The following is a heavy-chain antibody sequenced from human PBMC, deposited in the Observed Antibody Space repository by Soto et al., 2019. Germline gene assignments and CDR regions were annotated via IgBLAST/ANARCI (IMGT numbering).Heavy chain of an antibody. Sequence: CGAAKVSLSHYYMNWIRQAPGKGLEWISYISSSGRTIYYADSAKGRFTISRDNAKNSLYLQLNSLRAEDTAVYYCARNSEHFYPCGQGVLVTVSS. CDR2: ISSSGRTI. V-gene: IGHV3-11*01. J-gene: IGHJ5*02. D-gene: IGHD3-3*02. CDR1: KVSLSHYY. CDR3: ARNSEHFYP.